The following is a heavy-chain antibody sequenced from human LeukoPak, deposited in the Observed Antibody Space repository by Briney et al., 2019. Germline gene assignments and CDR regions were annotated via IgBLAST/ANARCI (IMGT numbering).Heavy chain of an antibody. CDR2: INHSGST. D-gene: IGHD3-3*01. J-gene: IGHJ5*02. CDR1: GGSFSGYY. Sequence: SETLSLTCAVYGGSFSGYYWSWIRQPPGKGLEWNGEINHSGSTNYNPSLKSRVTISVDTSKNQFSLKLSSVTAADTAVYYCARGPVYAYYDFWSGYYTQRDPWFDPWGQGTLVTVSS. CDR3: ARGPVYAYYDFWSGYYTQRDPWFDP. V-gene: IGHV4-34*01.